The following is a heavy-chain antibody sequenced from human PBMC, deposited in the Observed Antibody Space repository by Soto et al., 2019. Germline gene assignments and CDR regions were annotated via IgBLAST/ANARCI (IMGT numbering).Heavy chain of an antibody. J-gene: IGHJ3*01. V-gene: IGHV1-58*01. D-gene: IGHD2-21*02. Sequence: VKVSCKTSGFTFTNSAVQWVRQARGQRLEWIGWIIVASGRTNYAREVQERVTISRDTSTSTAYMELSGLRSEDTAVYYCVAELYSGGGCCSFDFWGQGTMVTVSS. CDR3: VAELYSGGGCCSFDF. CDR1: GFTFTNSA. CDR2: IIVASGRT.